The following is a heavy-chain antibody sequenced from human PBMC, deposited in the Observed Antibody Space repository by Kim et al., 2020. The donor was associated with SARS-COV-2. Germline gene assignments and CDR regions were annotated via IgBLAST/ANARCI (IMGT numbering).Heavy chain of an antibody. CDR1: GGSISGFY. J-gene: IGHJ4*02. Sequence: SETLSLTCAVSGGSISGFYWSWIRQPPGKELEWIGYIYHSGSTNNKPSLRSRVTISVDTSKNQFSLTVYSVTAADTAVYYCARHRWGGSGTFDYWGQGALVTVSS. V-gene: IGHV4-59*08. D-gene: IGHD3-10*01. CDR3: ARHRWGGSGTFDY. CDR2: IYHSGST.